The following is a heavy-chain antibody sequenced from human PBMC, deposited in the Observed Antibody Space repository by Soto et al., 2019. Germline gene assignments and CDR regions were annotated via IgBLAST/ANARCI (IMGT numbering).Heavy chain of an antibody. Sequence: QVQLVESGGGVVQPGRSLRLSCAASGFTFSSYGMHWVRQAPGKGLEWVAVIWYDGSNKYYADSVKGRFTIFRDNSKNTLHLQMNSLRTEDTAMYYCAKGFGGDPYWYFDLWGRGTLVTVSS. CDR1: GFTFSSYG. V-gene: IGHV3-33*06. CDR3: AKGFGGDPYWYFDL. CDR2: IWYDGSNK. J-gene: IGHJ2*01. D-gene: IGHD2-21*01.